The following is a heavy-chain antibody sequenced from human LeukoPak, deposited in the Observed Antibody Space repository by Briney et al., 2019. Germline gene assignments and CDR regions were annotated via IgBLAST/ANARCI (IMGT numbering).Heavy chain of an antibody. V-gene: IGHV3-74*01. CDR1: GFTFSTYW. J-gene: IGHJ4*02. Sequence: GGSLRLSCAASGFTFSTYWMHWVRQAPGTGLVWVSLINSDGSSTNYADSVKGRFTISRDNAKNTLYLQMNSLRAEDTAVYYCAADVPAVTIFGYWGQGTLVTVSS. CDR2: INSDGSST. D-gene: IGHD2-2*01. CDR3: AADVPAVTIFGY.